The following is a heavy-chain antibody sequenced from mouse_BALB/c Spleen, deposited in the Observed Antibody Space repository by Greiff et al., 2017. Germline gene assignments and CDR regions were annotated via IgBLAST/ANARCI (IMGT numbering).Heavy chain of an antibody. CDR1: GFTFSSYA. V-gene: IGHV5-9-3*01. CDR3: ARGSHFDY. D-gene: IGHD6-2*01. Sequence: DVHLVESGGGLVKPGGSLKLSCAASGFTFSSYAMSWVRQTPEKRLEWVATISSGGSYTYYPDSVKGRFTISRDNAKNTLYLQMSSLRSEDTAMYYCARGSHFDYWGQGTTLTVSS. J-gene: IGHJ2*01. CDR2: ISSGGSYT.